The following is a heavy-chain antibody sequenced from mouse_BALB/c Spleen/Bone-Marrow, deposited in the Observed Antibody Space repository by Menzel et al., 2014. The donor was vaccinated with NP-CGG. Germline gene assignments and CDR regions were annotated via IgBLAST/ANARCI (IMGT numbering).Heavy chain of an antibody. D-gene: IGHD3-2*01. CDR1: GYTFTDYE. CDR2: IDPETGGT. V-gene: IGHV1-15*01. CDR3: TRLDSSGYGAY. Sequence: VKLQESGAELVRPGASVTLSCKASGYTFTDYEMHWLKQTPVHGLEWIGAIDPETGGTAYNQKFKGRATLTTDKSSSTAYMELRSLTSEDPAVYYCTRLDSSGYGAYWGQGTLVTVSA. J-gene: IGHJ3*01.